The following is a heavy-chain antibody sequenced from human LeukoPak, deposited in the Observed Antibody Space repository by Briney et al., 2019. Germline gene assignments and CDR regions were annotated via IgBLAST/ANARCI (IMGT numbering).Heavy chain of an antibody. D-gene: IGHD3-16*01. Sequence: GASVKVSCKASGYTFTAYGISWVRQAPGQGLEWMGWISANNGNTNYVQKVQGRVTMTRDTSTSTAYMELRSLRYDDTAVYYCSRDDGPFGGVRFDHWGQGTLVTVSS. CDR2: ISANNGNT. V-gene: IGHV1-18*01. J-gene: IGHJ4*02. CDR3: SRDDGPFGGVRFDH. CDR1: GYTFTAYG.